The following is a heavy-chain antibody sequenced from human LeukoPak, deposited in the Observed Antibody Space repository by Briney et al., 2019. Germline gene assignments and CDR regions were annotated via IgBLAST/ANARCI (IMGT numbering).Heavy chain of an antibody. CDR2: ISYDGSNK. CDR1: GFTFSSYA. J-gene: IGHJ4*02. V-gene: IGHV3-30-3*01. Sequence: GGSMRLSCAASGFTFSSYAMHWVRQAPGKGLEWVAVISYDGSNKYYADSVKGRFTISRDNSKNTLYLQMNSLRAEDTAVYYCARDLREFDYWGQGTLVTVSS. CDR3: ARDLREFDY.